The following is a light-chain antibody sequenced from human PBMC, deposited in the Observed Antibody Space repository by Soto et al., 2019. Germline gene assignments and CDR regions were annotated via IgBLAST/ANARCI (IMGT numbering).Light chain of an antibody. Sequence: EIVLTRSPGTLSLSPGERATLSCRASQSVSSSYLAWYQQKPGQAPSLLIYGASGRATGIPDRFTGSGSGTDFTLTITRLEPEDFAVYYCQQYGSSPFTFGPGTKVDIK. CDR2: GAS. CDR3: QQYGSSPFT. V-gene: IGKV3-20*01. CDR1: QSVSSSY. J-gene: IGKJ3*01.